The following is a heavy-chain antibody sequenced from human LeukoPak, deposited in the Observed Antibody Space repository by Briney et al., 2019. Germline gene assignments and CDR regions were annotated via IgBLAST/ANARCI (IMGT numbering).Heavy chain of an antibody. V-gene: IGHV3-74*01. CDR1: GFTFSSYL. J-gene: IGHJ4*02. Sequence: GGSLRLSCAASGFTFSSYLMHWVRQAPGKGLVWVSRINSDGSSTSYADSVKGRFTISRDNAKNTLYLQMNSLRAEDTAVYYCARDRRDWEYDYWGQGTLVTVSS. D-gene: IGHD2-21*02. CDR3: ARDRRDWEYDY. CDR2: INSDGSST.